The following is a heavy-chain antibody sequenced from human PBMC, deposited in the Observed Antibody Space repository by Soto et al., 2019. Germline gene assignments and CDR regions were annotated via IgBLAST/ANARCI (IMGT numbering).Heavy chain of an antibody. CDR1: GYSFTSYW. J-gene: IGHJ6*02. CDR2: IDPSDSYT. D-gene: IGHD2-2*02. CDR3: ARRDCSSTSCYTDYYYGMDV. Sequence: GESLKISCKGSGYSFTSYWISWVRQMPGKGLEWMGRIDPSDSYTNYSPSFQGHVTISADKSISTAYLQWSSLKASDTAMYYCARRDCSSTSCYTDYYYGMDVWGQGTTVTVSS. V-gene: IGHV5-10-1*01.